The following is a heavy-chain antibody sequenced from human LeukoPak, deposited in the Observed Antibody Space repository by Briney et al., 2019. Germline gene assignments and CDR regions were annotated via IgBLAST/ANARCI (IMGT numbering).Heavy chain of an antibody. J-gene: IGHJ5*02. Sequence: GGSLRLSCAASGFTFSSYSKNWVRQAPGKGLEWVSSISSSSSYIYYADSVKGRFTISRDNAKNSLYLQMNSLRAEDTAVYYCARDVGGWFDPWGQGTLVTVSS. CDR2: ISSSSSYI. V-gene: IGHV3-21*01. D-gene: IGHD1-26*01. CDR1: GFTFSSYS. CDR3: ARDVGGWFDP.